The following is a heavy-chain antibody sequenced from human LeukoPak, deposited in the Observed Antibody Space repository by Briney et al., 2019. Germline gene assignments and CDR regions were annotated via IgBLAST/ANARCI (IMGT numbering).Heavy chain of an antibody. Sequence: SETLSLTCTVSGVSISSSNNFWGWIRQPPGKGLGWIGAIHYSGTIYYIPSLKSRVTISLDTSKNQVSLILNSVTAADTAVYYCMRHEEEDGYNAKPIDFWGQGTLVTVSS. CDR3: MRHEEEDGYNAKPIDF. V-gene: IGHV4-39*01. D-gene: IGHD5-24*01. CDR2: IHYSGTI. CDR1: GVSISSSNNF. J-gene: IGHJ4*02.